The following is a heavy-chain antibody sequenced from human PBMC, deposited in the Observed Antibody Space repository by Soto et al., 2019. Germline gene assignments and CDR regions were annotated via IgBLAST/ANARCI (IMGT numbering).Heavy chain of an antibody. CDR3: ARDYYKYYDSSGYYRSPAY. D-gene: IGHD3-22*01. J-gene: IGHJ4*02. CDR2: MNPNSGNT. V-gene: IGHV1-8*01. CDR1: GYTFTSYD. Sequence: ASVKVSCKASGYTFTSYDINWVRKATGQGLEWMGWMNPNSGNTGYAQKFQGRVTMTRSTSLSTAYMELNSLRAEDTAVYYCARDYYKYYDSSGYYRSPAYWGQGTLVTVSS.